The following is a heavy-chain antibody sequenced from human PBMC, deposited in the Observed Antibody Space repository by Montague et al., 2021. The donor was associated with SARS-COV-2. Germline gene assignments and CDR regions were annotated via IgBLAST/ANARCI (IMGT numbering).Heavy chain of an antibody. Sequence: SVKVSCKVSGYTLTELSMHWVRQAPGKGLEWMGGFDPEDAETIYAQKFQGRVTMTEDTSTDTAYMELSSLRSEDTAVYYCATTPLHHYDSSRYFDYWGQGTLVTVSS. CDR2: FDPEDAET. V-gene: IGHV1-24*01. CDR1: GYTLTELS. J-gene: IGHJ4*02. CDR3: ATTPLHHYDSSRYFDY. D-gene: IGHD3-22*01.